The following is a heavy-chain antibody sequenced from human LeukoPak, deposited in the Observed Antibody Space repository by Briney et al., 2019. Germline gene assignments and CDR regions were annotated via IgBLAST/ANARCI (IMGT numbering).Heavy chain of an antibody. Sequence: SETLSLTCTVSGGSISSSSYYWGWIRQPPGKGLEWIGSINYGGSTYDNPSLKSRVTISLDTSKNEFSLKLSSVTAADTAVYYCARHYPYGDDKYFQHWGQGTLVTLSS. CDR1: GGSISSSSYY. CDR3: ARHYPYGDDKYFQH. J-gene: IGHJ1*01. CDR2: INYGGST. D-gene: IGHD4-17*01. V-gene: IGHV4-39*01.